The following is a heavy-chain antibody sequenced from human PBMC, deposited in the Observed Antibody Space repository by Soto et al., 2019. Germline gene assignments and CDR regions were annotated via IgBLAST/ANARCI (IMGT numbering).Heavy chain of an antibody. D-gene: IGHD6-13*01. CDR1: GFSLSTSGVG. CDR3: VHSLHMAAAGTNWFDP. V-gene: IGHV2-5*02. CDR2: IYWDDDK. Sequence: QITLKESGPTLVKPTQTLTLTCTFSGFSLSTSGVGVGWIRQPPGKALEWLALIYWDDDKRYSPSLKSRLTITKDTSKNQVVLTMTNMDPVDTATYYCVHSLHMAAAGTNWFDPWGQGTLVTVSS. J-gene: IGHJ5*02.